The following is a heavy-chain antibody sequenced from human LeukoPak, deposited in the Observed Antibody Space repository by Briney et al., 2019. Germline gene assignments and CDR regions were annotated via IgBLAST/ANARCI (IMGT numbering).Heavy chain of an antibody. V-gene: IGHV3-21*01. D-gene: IGHD6-13*01. CDR1: GFTFSRYS. Sequence: PGGSLRLSCAASGFTFSRYSMNWVRQAPGKGLEWVSSISSSSSYIYYADSVKGRFTISRDNAKNSLYLQMNSLRAEDTAVYYCARARMYSTLTPYYFDYWGQGTLVTVSS. J-gene: IGHJ4*01. CDR2: ISSSSSYI. CDR3: ARARMYSTLTPYYFDY.